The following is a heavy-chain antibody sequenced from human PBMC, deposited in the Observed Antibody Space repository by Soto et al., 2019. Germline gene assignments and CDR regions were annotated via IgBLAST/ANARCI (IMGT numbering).Heavy chain of an antibody. CDR2: IYDSGST. CDR3: ARDNGVGP. J-gene: IGHJ5*02. D-gene: IGHD2-8*01. V-gene: IGHV4-30-4*01. CDR1: GGSISSGDDY. Sequence: SETLSLTCTVSGGSISSGDDYWSWIRQPPGKGLEWIGYIYDSGSTYYNSSLKSRVNITLDTSKNQFSLKLTSVTAADTAVYYCARDNGVGPWGQGTLVTVSS.